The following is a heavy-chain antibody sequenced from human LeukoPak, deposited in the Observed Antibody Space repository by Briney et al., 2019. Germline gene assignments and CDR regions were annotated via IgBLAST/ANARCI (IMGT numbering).Heavy chain of an antibody. CDR2: INHSGNT. CDR1: GGSFSGYS. J-gene: IGHJ4*02. CDR3: GRATVTTVDY. Sequence: SETLSLTCAVYGGSFSGYSWSWIRQPPGKGLEWIGEINHSGNTNYNPSLKSRVTISVDTSKNQFSLKVRSVTAADTAVYYCGRATVTTVDYWGQGTLVTVSS. V-gene: IGHV4-34*01. D-gene: IGHD4-11*01.